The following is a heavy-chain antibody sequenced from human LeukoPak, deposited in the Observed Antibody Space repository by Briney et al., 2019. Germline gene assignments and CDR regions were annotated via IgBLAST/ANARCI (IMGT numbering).Heavy chain of an antibody. V-gene: IGHV4-4*07. J-gene: IGHJ5*02. Sequence: SETLSLTCTVSGGSISSYYWSWIRQPAGKGLEWIGRIYTSGSTNYNPSLESRVTMSVDTSKNQFSLKLSSVTAADTAVYYCARDLLRYFDWLLQPQNWFDPWGQGTLVTVSS. CDR1: GGSISSYY. CDR3: ARDLLRYFDWLLQPQNWFDP. D-gene: IGHD3-9*01. CDR2: IYTSGST.